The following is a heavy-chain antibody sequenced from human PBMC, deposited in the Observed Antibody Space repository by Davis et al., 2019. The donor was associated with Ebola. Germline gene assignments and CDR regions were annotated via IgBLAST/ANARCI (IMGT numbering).Heavy chain of an antibody. Sequence: PSETLSPTCTVSGGSISSGGDYWSWIRQHPGKGLEWIGYIYYSGSTYYNPSLKSRVTISVDTSKNQFSLKLTSVTAADTAVYYCAREHLAATTVTDVWGQGTTVTVSS. D-gene: IGHD4-11*01. CDR3: AREHLAATTVTDV. CDR1: GGSISSGGDY. J-gene: IGHJ6*02. CDR2: IYYSGST. V-gene: IGHV4-31*03.